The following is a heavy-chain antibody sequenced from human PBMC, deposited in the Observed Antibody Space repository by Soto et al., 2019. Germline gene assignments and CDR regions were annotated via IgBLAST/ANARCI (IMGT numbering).Heavy chain of an antibody. J-gene: IGHJ4*02. CDR3: AREGTGYYDFWSGYLFDY. D-gene: IGHD3-3*01. CDR2: IYYSGST. Sequence: PSETLSLTCTVSGGSISSGDYYWSWIRQPPGKGLEWIGYIYYSGSTYYNPSLKSRVTISVDTSKNQFSLKLSSVTAADTAVYYCAREGTGYYDFWSGYLFDYWGQGTLVTVSS. V-gene: IGHV4-30-4*01. CDR1: GGSISSGDYY.